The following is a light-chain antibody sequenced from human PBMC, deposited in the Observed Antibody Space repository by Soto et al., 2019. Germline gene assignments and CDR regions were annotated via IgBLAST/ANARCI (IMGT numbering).Light chain of an antibody. CDR3: QQYDHVFT. CDR1: QHITMY. V-gene: IGKV1-33*01. J-gene: IGKJ5*01. Sequence: DIQMTQSPSSLSASVRERVTITCQGSQHITMYLNWYQQKPGKAPKLLIYDASNFQSGVPSRFSGSGYGTDFTFTISSLQPEDIATYYCQQYDHVFTFGQGTRLEIK. CDR2: DAS.